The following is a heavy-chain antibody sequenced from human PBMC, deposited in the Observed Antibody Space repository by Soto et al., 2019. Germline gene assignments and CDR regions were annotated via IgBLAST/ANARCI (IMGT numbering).Heavy chain of an antibody. D-gene: IGHD3-22*01. J-gene: IGHJ4*02. Sequence: LGESLKISCKGSGYSFTSYWIGWVRQMPGKGLEWMGIIYPGDSDTRYSPSFQGQVTISADKSISTAYLQWSSLKASDTAMYYCAKTYYYDSSGSTPFDYWGQGTLVTVSS. V-gene: IGHV5-51*01. CDR1: GYSFTSYW. CDR3: AKTYYYDSSGSTPFDY. CDR2: IYPGDSDT.